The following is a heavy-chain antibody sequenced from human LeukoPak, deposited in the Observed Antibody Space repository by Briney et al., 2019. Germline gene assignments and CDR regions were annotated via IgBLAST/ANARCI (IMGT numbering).Heavy chain of an antibody. CDR3: ARVGGSWFSDY. J-gene: IGHJ4*02. V-gene: IGHV3-74*01. Sequence: GGSLRLSCAASGFTSSGYWMQWVRQAPGKGLVWVSRINGDGSGTSYADSVKGRFTISRDNAENTLYLQMNSLRADDTAVYYCARVGGSWFSDYWGQGTLVTVSS. CDR2: INGDGSGT. D-gene: IGHD6-13*01. CDR1: GFTSSGYW.